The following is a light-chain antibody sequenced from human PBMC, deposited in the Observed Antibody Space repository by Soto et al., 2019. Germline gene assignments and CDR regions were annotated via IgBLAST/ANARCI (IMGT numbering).Light chain of an antibody. J-gene: IGKJ1*01. CDR3: QQYGSSPRT. CDR1: RSLSSTS. CDR2: DVS. Sequence: EIVLTQSPGTLSLSPGERAALSCRASRSLSSTSLAWYQQRPGQAPRLLIYDVSSRATGIPDRFSGSGSGTDFTLPINRLEPDDFAVYYCQQYGSSPRTFGQGTKVEIK. V-gene: IGKV3-20*01.